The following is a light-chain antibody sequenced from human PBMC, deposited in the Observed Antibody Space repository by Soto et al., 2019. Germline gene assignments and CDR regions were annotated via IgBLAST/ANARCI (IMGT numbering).Light chain of an antibody. CDR3: SSFVHKNNLL. V-gene: IGLV1-40*01. Sequence: QSVLTQPPSISGAPGQRVTISCTGSSSNIGAGSDVHWYHQLPGTAPKLIIYEVDKRPSGVPNRFSGSKSGNTASLTISGLQAEDEADYYCSSFVHKNNLLFGGGTKVTVL. J-gene: IGLJ2*01. CDR2: EVD. CDR1: SSNIGAGSD.